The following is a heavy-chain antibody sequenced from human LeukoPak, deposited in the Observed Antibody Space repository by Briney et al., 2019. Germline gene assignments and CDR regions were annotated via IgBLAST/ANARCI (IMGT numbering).Heavy chain of an antibody. D-gene: IGHD4-23*01. Sequence: ASETLSLTCTVSGGSMSSYYWSWLRQPPGKGLEWIGYIYYSGSTNYNPSLKSRVTISVDTSKNQFSLNLSSVTAADTAVYYCARASGGNLPFDYWGQGTLVTVSS. V-gene: IGHV4-59*01. CDR2: IYYSGST. J-gene: IGHJ4*02. CDR1: GGSMSSYY. CDR3: ARASGGNLPFDY.